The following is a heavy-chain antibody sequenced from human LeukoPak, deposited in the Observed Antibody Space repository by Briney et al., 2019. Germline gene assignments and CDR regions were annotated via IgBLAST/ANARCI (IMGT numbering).Heavy chain of an antibody. V-gene: IGHV3-13*01. J-gene: IGHJ6*04. D-gene: IGHD3-10*02. CDR3: AELGITMIGGV. CDR2: IGTAGDT. CDR1: GFTFSSYD. Sequence: GGSLRLSCSASGFTFSSYDMHWVRQATGKGLEWVSTIGTAGDTYSPGSVKGRFTISRENVKNSLHLQMNSLRAGDTAVYYCAELGITMIGGVWGKGTTVTISS.